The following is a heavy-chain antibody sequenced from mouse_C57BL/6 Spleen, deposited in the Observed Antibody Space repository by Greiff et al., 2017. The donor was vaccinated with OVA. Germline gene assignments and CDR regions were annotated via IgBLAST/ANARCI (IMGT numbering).Heavy chain of an antibody. CDR1: GFTFSDYY. Sequence: EVQLVESEGGLVQPGSSMKLSCTASGFTFSDYYMAWVRQVPEKGLEWVANINYDGSSTYYLDSLKSRFIISRDNAKNILYLQMSSLKSEDTATYYCARRGVIYYGYDEGYFDYWGQGTTLTVSS. CDR3: ARRGVIYYGYDEGYFDY. CDR2: INYDGSST. D-gene: IGHD2-2*01. V-gene: IGHV5-16*02. J-gene: IGHJ2*01.